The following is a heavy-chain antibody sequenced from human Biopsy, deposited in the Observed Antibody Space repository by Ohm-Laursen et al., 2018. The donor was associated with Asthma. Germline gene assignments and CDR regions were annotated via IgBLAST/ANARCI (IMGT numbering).Heavy chain of an antibody. V-gene: IGHV3-74*01. J-gene: IGHJ5*02. Sequence: LSLTCAASGFTFSHYWMHWVRQAPGKGLVWVSRINGDGSSTSYADSVKGRFTISRDNAKKKLSLQMNSLRAEDTAVYYCARGYDSSSWGQGTPVTVSS. CDR2: INGDGSST. CDR1: GFTFSHYW. D-gene: IGHD6-6*01. CDR3: ARGYDSSS.